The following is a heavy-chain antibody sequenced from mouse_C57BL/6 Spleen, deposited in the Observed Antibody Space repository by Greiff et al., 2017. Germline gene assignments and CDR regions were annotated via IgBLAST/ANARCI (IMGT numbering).Heavy chain of an antibody. CDR2: IHPNSGST. V-gene: IGHV1-64*01. J-gene: IGHJ4*01. CDR3: ASDGSSHYYAMGY. Sequence: QVQLQQPGAELVKPGASVKLSCKASGYTFTSYWMHWVKQRPGQGLEWIGMIHPNSGSTNYNEKFKSKATLTVDKSSSTAYMQLSSLTSEDSAVYYCASDGSSHYYAMGYWGQGASVTVSS. CDR1: GYTFTSYW. D-gene: IGHD1-1*01.